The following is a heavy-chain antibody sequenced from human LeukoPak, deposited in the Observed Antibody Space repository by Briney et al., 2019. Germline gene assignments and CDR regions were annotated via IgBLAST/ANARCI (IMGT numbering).Heavy chain of an antibody. CDR3: ARPRVAGQIHYFEY. J-gene: IGHJ4*02. D-gene: IGHD6-19*01. CDR2: IYPGDSDT. Sequence: GESLKISCKGSGYSFNSYWIGWVRQMPGKGLEWMGVIYPGDSDTRYSPSFRGQVTFSADKSISTAFLQWSSLKASDTAIYYCARPRVAGQIHYFEYWGQGTLVTVSS. CDR1: GYSFNSYW. V-gene: IGHV5-51*01.